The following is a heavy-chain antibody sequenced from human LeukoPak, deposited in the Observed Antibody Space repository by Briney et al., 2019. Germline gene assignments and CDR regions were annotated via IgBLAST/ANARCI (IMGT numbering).Heavy chain of an antibody. CDR2: MNPNSGNT. V-gene: IGHV1-8*03. CDR1: GYTFTSYD. J-gene: IGHJ4*02. Sequence: ASVKVSCKASGYTFTSYDINWVRQATGQGLEWMGWMNPNSGNTGCAQKFQGRVTITRNTSISTAYMELGSLRSEDTAVYYCARGSTRAIGDYWGQGTLVTVSS. CDR3: ARGSTRAIGDY. D-gene: IGHD3-16*01.